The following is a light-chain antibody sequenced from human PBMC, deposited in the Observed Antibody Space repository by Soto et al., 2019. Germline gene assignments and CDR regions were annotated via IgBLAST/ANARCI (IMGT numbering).Light chain of an antibody. J-gene: IGKJ1*01. V-gene: IGKV3-20*01. Sequence: VLTQSPGTLSLSPGEGATLSCRASQSVKNNYLAWYQQKPGQAPRLLIYGVSTRATVIPDRFSGSGSGTDFTLTISRLEPEDFAVYFCLHYGISPQTFGQGSKVEVK. CDR1: QSVKNNY. CDR3: LHYGISPQT. CDR2: GVS.